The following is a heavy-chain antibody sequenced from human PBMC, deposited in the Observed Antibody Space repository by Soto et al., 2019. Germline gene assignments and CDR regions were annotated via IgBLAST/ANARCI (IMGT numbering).Heavy chain of an antibody. V-gene: IGHV1-18*01. Sequence: ASVKVSCKASGYTFTSYGISWVRQAPGQGLEWMGWISAYNGNTNYAQKLQGRVTMTTDTSTSTAYMELRSLRSDDTAVYYCARHAAYCSGGSCYSGAFDIWGQGTMVTVSS. D-gene: IGHD2-15*01. CDR2: ISAYNGNT. CDR1: GYTFTSYG. CDR3: ARHAAYCSGGSCYSGAFDI. J-gene: IGHJ3*02.